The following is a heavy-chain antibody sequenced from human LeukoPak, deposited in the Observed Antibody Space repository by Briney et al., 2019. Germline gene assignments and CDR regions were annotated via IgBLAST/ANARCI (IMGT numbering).Heavy chain of an antibody. CDR3: ARDVYRNFDY. D-gene: IGHD1-14*01. CDR2: ISGTGADK. J-gene: IGHJ4*02. V-gene: IGHV3-21*01. Sequence: PGGSLRLSCAASGFTFSSYSMNWVRQAPGKGLEWVSSISGTGADKYYADSLKGRFTVSRDNAKNSLYLQINSLRAEDTAVYYCARDVYRNFDYWGQGTLVTVSS. CDR1: GFTFSSYS.